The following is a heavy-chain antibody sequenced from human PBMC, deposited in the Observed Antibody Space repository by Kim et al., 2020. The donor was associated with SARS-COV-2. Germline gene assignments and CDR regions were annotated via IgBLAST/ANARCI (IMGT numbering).Heavy chain of an antibody. Sequence: GGSLRLSCAASGFTFSNAWMSWVRQAPGKGLEWVGRIKSKTDGGTTDYAAPVKGRFTISRDDSKNTLYLQMNSLKTEDTAVYYCTTGYSSSSTQRYWYFDLWGRGTLVTVSS. CDR3: TTGYSSSSTQRYWYFDL. V-gene: IGHV3-15*01. CDR1: GFTFSNAW. CDR2: IKSKTDGGTT. J-gene: IGHJ2*01. D-gene: IGHD6-6*01.